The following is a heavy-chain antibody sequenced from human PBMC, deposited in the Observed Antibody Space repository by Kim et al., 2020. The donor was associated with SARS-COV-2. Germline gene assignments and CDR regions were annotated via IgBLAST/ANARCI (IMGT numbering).Heavy chain of an antibody. CDR3: ARGWLTAPNWFDP. D-gene: IGHD5-12*01. J-gene: IGHJ5*02. Sequence: NPSIKGRVTISVDTAKNQFSLKVSSVTAADTAVYYCARGWLTAPNWFDPGGQGILVTVSS. V-gene: IGHV4-59*09.